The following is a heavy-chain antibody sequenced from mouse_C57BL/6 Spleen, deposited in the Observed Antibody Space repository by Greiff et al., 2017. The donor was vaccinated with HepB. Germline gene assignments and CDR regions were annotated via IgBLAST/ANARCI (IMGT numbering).Heavy chain of an antibody. CDR3: TTRGGSSYYCDD. Sequence: EVQLQQSGAELVRPGASVKLSCTASGFNIKDDYMHWVKQRPEQGLEWIGWIDPENGDTEYASKFQGKATITADTSSNTAYLQLSSLTSEDTAVYYCTTRGGSSYYCDDWGQGTTLTVSS. CDR1: GFNIKDDY. CDR2: IDPENGDT. V-gene: IGHV14-4*01. J-gene: IGHJ2*01. D-gene: IGHD1-1*01.